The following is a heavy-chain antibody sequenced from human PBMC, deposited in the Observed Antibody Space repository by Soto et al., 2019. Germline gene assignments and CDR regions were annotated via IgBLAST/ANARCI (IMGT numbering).Heavy chain of an antibody. CDR3: AKGGSDLLYGSSWNRYYFDY. CDR1: GFTFSSYA. D-gene: IGHD6-13*01. J-gene: IGHJ4*02. V-gene: IGHV3-23*01. Sequence: GGSLRLSCAASGFTFSSYAMSWVRQAPGKGLEWVSAISGSGGSTYYADSVKGRFTISRDNSKNTLYLQMNSLRAEDTAVYYCAKGGSDLLYGSSWNRYYFDYWGQGTLVTVSS. CDR2: ISGSGGST.